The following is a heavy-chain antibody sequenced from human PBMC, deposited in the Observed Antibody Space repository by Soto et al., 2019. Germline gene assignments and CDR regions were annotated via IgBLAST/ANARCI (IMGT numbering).Heavy chain of an antibody. CDR1: GFTFDDYA. D-gene: IGHD2-2*01. Sequence: EVQLVESGGGLVQPGRSLRLSCAASGFTFDDYAMHWVRQAPGKGLEWVSGISWNSGSIGYADSVKGRFTISRDNAKNSLYLQMNSLRAEYTALYYCARGNCSSTSCYDYYYYYMDVWGKGTTVTISS. CDR2: ISWNSGSI. CDR3: ARGNCSSTSCYDYYYYYMDV. V-gene: IGHV3-9*01. J-gene: IGHJ6*03.